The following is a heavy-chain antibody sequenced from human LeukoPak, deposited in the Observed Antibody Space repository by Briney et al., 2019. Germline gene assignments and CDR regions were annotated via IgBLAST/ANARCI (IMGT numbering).Heavy chain of an antibody. D-gene: IGHD3-16*01. Sequence: GASVKVSCKASGGTFSSYAISWARQAPGQGLEWMGGIIPIFGTANYAQKFQGRVTITADKSTSTAYMELSSLRSEDTAVYYCATKRFPRGLAFDIWGQGTMVTVSS. CDR2: IIPIFGTA. CDR3: ATKRFPRGLAFDI. V-gene: IGHV1-69*06. J-gene: IGHJ3*02. CDR1: GGTFSSYA.